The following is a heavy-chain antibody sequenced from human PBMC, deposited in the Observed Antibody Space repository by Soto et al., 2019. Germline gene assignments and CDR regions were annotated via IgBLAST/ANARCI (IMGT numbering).Heavy chain of an antibody. CDR3: ARGEAIGDAP. V-gene: IGHV3-7*01. J-gene: IGHJ5*02. CDR2: IREDGGEK. CDR1: GLTFSSYW. Sequence: EEQLVESGGGLVQPGGSLRLSCAASGLTFSSYWMTWVRQAPGKGLEWVANIREDGGEKNYVDSVKGRFTISRDNAKNSLSLQMHSLRVEDTAVYYCARGEAIGDAPWGQGTLVTVSS. D-gene: IGHD3-10*01.